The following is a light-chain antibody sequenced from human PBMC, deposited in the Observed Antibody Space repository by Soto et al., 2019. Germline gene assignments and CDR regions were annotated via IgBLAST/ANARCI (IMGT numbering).Light chain of an antibody. V-gene: IGKV1-5*01. Sequence: IQMTQSPSTLSASVGDRVTITCRASQSVNGWLAWYQQKPGKAPKLLISEAPSLDSGVPSRFSGSGSGTEYVLTITSLQPEDFATYYCQQYDTYSTFGGGTKVDIK. CDR3: QQYDTYST. CDR2: EAP. J-gene: IGKJ4*01. CDR1: QSVNGW.